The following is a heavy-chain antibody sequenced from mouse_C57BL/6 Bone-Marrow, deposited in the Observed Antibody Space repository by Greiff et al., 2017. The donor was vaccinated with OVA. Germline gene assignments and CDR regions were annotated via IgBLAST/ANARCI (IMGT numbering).Heavy chain of an antibody. D-gene: IGHD1-1*01. CDR2: INPNYGTT. Sequence: LVESGPELVKPGASVKISCKASGYSLTDSNMNWVKQSNGKSLEWIGVINPNYGTTSYNQKFKGKATLTVDQSSSTAYMQLNSLTSEDSAVYYFAVYSASSYSNFSVWGTGPTVTVSS. CDR3: AVYSASSYSNFSV. V-gene: IGHV1-39*01. CDR1: GYSLTDSN. J-gene: IGHJ1*03.